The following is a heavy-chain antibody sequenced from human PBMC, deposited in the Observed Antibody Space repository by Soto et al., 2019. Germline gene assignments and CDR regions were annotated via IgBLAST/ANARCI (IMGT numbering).Heavy chain of an antibody. V-gene: IGHV4-34*01. CDR3: ARHARALSGIAAKGTHPNWFDP. CDR1: GGSFSGYY. CDR2: INHSGST. Sequence: SETLSLTCAVYGGSFSGYYWSWIRQPPGKGLEWIGEINHSGSTNYNPSLKSRVTISVDTSKNQFSLKLSSVTAADTAVYYCARHARALSGIAAKGTHPNWFDPWGQGTLVTVSS. D-gene: IGHD6-13*01. J-gene: IGHJ5*02.